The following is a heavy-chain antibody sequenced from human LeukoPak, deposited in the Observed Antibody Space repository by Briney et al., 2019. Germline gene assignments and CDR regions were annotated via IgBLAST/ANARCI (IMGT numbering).Heavy chain of an antibody. J-gene: IGHJ4*02. V-gene: IGHV3-74*01. Sequence: GGSLRLSCAASGFTFSSYWMHWVRQAPGKGLVWVSRINSDGSSTSYADSVKGRFTISRDNAKNTLYLQMNSLRAEDTAVYYCTTQPVEYCSGGSCYSFDYWGQGTLVTVSS. D-gene: IGHD2-15*01. CDR2: INSDGSST. CDR1: GFTFSSYW. CDR3: TTQPVEYCSGGSCYSFDY.